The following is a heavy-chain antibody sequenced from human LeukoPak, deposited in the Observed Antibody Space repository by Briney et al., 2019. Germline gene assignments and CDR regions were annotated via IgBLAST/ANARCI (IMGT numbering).Heavy chain of an antibody. CDR2: IGSSSSYM. CDR3: ARDPPYCSSNSCYLDY. Sequence: GGSLRLSCAASGFTFSSYTMNWVRQAPGKGLEWVSCIGSSSSYMYYAASVKGRFTISRDNAKNSLHLQMNSLRAKDTAVYYCARDPPYCSSNSCYLDYWGQGTLVTVSS. J-gene: IGHJ4*02. D-gene: IGHD2-2*01. CDR1: GFTFSSYT. V-gene: IGHV3-21*01.